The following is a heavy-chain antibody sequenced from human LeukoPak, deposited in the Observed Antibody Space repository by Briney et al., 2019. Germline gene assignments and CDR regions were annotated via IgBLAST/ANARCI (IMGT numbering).Heavy chain of an antibody. J-gene: IGHJ6*02. CDR3: AKGRNYDFWSGYYRGSYYYYGMDV. CDR1: GFTFSSYG. D-gene: IGHD3-3*01. CDR2: ISYDGSNK. Sequence: PGGSLRLSCAASGFTFSSYGMHWVRQAPGKGLEWVAVISYDGSNKYYADSVKGRFTISRDNSKNTLYLQMNSLRAEDTAVYYCAKGRNYDFWSGYYRGSYYYYGMDVWGQGTTVTVSS. V-gene: IGHV3-30*18.